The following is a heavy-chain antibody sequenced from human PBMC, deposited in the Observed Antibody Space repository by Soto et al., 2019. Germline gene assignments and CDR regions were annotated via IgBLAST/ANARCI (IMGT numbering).Heavy chain of an antibody. V-gene: IGHV1-69*13. D-gene: IGHD5-12*01. CDR2: IIPVFGRP. CDR3: AREGSGYNL. Sequence: SVKVSCKASGGSFSSFGTSWVRQAPGQGLEWMGGIIPVFGRPNYAQRFRGRLTITADESTNTVYLELIDLRSEDTAVYYCAREGSGYNLWGQGTQVTVSS. CDR1: GGSFSSFG. J-gene: IGHJ1*01.